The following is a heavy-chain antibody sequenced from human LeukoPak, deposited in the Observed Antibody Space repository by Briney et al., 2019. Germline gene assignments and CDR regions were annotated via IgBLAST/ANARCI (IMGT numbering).Heavy chain of an antibody. CDR2: IYPGDSDT. CDR3: ARLKVIIRTSDHYYGMDV. CDR1: GYSFTSYW. D-gene: IGHD3-10*01. Sequence: KDGESLKISCQGSGYSFTSYWIGWVRQLPGKGLEYMGIIYPGDSDTRYSPSFQGQVTISVDKSISTAYLQWSNLKASDTAMYYCARLKVIIRTSDHYYGMDVWGQGTTVTVSS. V-gene: IGHV5-51*01. J-gene: IGHJ6*02.